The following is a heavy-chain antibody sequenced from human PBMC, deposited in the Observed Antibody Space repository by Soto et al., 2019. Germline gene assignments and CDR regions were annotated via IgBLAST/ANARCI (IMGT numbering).Heavy chain of an antibody. CDR2: IQSGGPT. CDR3: ARAGDKASIAAAGTGYYYYYMDV. D-gene: IGHD6-13*01. CDR1: GFTVSSKY. Sequence: GGSLRLSCAASGFTVSSKYMSWVRQAPGKGLEWVSLIQSGGPTYYADSVKGRFTISRDTSENTLHLQMDSLRAEDTAVYYCARAGDKASIAAAGTGYYYYYMDVWGKGTTVTVSS. V-gene: IGHV3-66*01. J-gene: IGHJ6*03.